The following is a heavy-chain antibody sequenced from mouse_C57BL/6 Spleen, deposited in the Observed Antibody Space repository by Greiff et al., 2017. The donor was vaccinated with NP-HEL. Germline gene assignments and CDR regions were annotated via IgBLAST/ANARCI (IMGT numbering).Heavy chain of an antibody. CDR3: ARDGYNYAMDY. D-gene: IGHD2-3*01. CDR2: IDPEDGET. V-gene: IGHV14-2*01. CDR1: GFNIKDYY. J-gene: IGHJ4*01. Sequence: EVKLVESGAELVKPGASVKLSCTASGFNIKDYYMHWVKQRTEQGLEWIGRIDPEDGETTYAPTFQGKATITADTSSNTAYLQLSSLTSEDTAVYYCARDGYNYAMDYWGQGTSVTVSS.